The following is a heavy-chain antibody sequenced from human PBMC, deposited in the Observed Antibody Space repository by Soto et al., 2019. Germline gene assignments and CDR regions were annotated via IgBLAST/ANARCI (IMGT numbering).Heavy chain of an antibody. Sequence: GGSLRLSCAASGFTFSSYWMHWVRQAPGKGLVWVSRINSDGSSTSYADSVKGRLTISRDNAKNTLSLQMNSLRAEDTAVYYCARDQFPLYNSNDERYYYGMDVWGQGTTVTVSS. D-gene: IGHD1-20*01. CDR2: INSDGSST. V-gene: IGHV3-74*01. J-gene: IGHJ6*02. CDR3: ARDQFPLYNSNDERYYYGMDV. CDR1: GFTFSSYW.